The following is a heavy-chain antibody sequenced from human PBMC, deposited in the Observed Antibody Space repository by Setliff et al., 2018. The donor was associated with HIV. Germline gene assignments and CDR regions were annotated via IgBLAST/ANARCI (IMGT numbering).Heavy chain of an antibody. Sequence: PGGSLRLSCAASGFTFDDYAMHWVRQAPGKGLEWVSGISWNSGSIGYADSVKGRFTISRDNAKNSLYLQMNSLRPEDTALYYCAALSVRTNPVYGVISTRFDPWGQGSLVTVSS. CDR2: ISWNSGSI. CDR3: AALSVRTNPVYGVISTRFDP. D-gene: IGHD2-8*01. J-gene: IGHJ5*02. V-gene: IGHV3-9*01. CDR1: GFTFDDYA.